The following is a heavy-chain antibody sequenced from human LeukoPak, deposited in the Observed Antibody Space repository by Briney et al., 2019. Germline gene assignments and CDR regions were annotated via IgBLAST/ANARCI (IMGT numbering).Heavy chain of an antibody. V-gene: IGHV3-30-3*01. D-gene: IGHD5-12*01. CDR3: AREVPTSGYDSAYYFDY. CDR1: GFTFSSYA. Sequence: GGSLRLSCAASGFTFSSYAMHWVRQALGKGLKWVAVISYDGSNKYYADSVKGRFTISRDNSKNTLYLQMNSLRAEDTAVYYCAREVPTSGYDSAYYFDYWGQGTLVTVSS. CDR2: ISYDGSNK. J-gene: IGHJ4*02.